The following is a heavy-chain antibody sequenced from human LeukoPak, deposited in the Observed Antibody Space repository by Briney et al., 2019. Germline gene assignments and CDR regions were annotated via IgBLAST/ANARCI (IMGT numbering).Heavy chain of an antibody. CDR3: LRAHDNDDSSRYSHDY. CDR2: INTDGTTT. V-gene: IGHV3-74*01. D-gene: IGHD3-22*01. Sequence: PGGSLRLSCAASGFSFSKYWMHWARQAPGKGLMWVSRINTDGTTTDYADSVKGRFTISRDNAKNTVFLQMNRLTVEDRAVYYCLRAHDNDDSSRYSHDYWGQGTPVTVSS. CDR1: GFSFSKYW. J-gene: IGHJ4*02.